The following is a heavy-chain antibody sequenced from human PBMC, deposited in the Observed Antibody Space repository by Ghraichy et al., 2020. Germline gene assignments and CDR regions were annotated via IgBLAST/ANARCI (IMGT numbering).Heavy chain of an antibody. D-gene: IGHD6-6*01. CDR3: ARDPPWSSSSTYYYGMDV. CDR2: ISSSSSTI. Sequence: GGSLRLSCAASGFTFSSYSMNWVRQAPGKGLEWVSYISSSSSTIYYADSVKGRFTISRDNAKNSLYLQMNSLRDEDTAVYYCARDPPWSSSSTYYYGMDVWGQGTTVTVSS. J-gene: IGHJ6*02. V-gene: IGHV3-48*02. CDR1: GFTFSSYS.